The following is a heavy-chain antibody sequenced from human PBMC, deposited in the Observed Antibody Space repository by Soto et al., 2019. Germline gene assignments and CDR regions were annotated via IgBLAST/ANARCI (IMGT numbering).Heavy chain of an antibody. CDR1: GDAIVKYT. J-gene: IGHJ4*02. D-gene: IGHD5-12*01. Sequence: QVHLVQSGPEVKKPGSSVKVSCKASGDAIVKYTFTWVRQAPGQGLEWMGRIVSILGLATYAQNFQGRVAITADKSTNTVYVELSSLTSADPAVYYCVSHAGYDAPVDFWGQGTLVTVS. V-gene: IGHV1-69*02. CDR2: IVSILGLA. CDR3: VSHAGYDAPVDF.